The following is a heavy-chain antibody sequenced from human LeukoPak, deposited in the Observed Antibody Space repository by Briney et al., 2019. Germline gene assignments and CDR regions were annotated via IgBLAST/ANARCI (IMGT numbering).Heavy chain of an antibody. D-gene: IGHD4-11*01. Sequence: GKSLRLSCAASGFTFSKYPMHWVRQAAGKGLEWVAVVSSDGRNQYYADSVTGRFTISRDNSKNTLYLQMNSLRRDDRAVYYCARGRKIYSNSDFDYWGQGTLVTVSS. J-gene: IGHJ4*02. V-gene: IGHV3-30*04. CDR2: VSSDGRNQ. CDR1: GFTFSKYP. CDR3: ARGRKIYSNSDFDY.